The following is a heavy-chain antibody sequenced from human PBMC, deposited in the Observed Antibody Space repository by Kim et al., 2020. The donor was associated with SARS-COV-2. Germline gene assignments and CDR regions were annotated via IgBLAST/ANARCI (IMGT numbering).Heavy chain of an antibody. J-gene: IGHJ4*02. CDR3: ASYSRYCSDGSCFDY. CDR1: GASISSDNYF. V-gene: IGHV4-39*01. D-gene: IGHD2-15*01. Sequence: SETLSLTCTVSGASISSDNYFWGWIRQPPGKGLEWIGSIFYSGSTYYNPSLKSRVTISVDTSKNQFSLKLSSVTAADTAIYYCASYSRYCSDGSCFDYWGQGTLVTVSS. CDR2: IFYSGST.